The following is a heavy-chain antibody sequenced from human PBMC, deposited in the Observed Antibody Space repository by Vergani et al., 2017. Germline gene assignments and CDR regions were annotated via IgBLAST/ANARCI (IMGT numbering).Heavy chain of an antibody. Sequence: QVQLVQSGAEVKKPGASVKVSCRASGYSFSSYDISWVRQATGQGLEWMGWMNPNSGTTGYAQKFQGRVTMTRNTSINTAYMELSRLSFEDAAVYYCARSNRWLQNPYYYYGMDVWGQGTTVTVSS. CDR2: MNPNSGTT. D-gene: IGHD5-24*01. V-gene: IGHV1-8*01. CDR3: ARSNRWLQNPYYYYGMDV. CDR1: GYSFSSYD. J-gene: IGHJ6*02.